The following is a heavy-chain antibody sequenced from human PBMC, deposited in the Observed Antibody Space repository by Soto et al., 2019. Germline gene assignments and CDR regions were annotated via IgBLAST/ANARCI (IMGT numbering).Heavy chain of an antibody. V-gene: IGHV3-21*01. D-gene: IGHD2-15*01. Sequence: LRLSCVAYVFNFTAYTMNWVRQAPGKGLEWVSSISSGHRYIYHADPVKGRIILSRDDATNSLYLKMTSLRAEDTAVYFCVRDRCSGGTCYQTYAFDLWGQGTMLTVSS. CDR1: VFNFTAYT. CDR3: VRDRCSGGTCYQTYAFDL. CDR2: ISSGHRYI. J-gene: IGHJ3*01.